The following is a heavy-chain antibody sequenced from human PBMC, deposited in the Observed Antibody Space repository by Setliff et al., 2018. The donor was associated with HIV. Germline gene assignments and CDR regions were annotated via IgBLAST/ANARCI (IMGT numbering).Heavy chain of an antibody. D-gene: IGHD2-21*02. CDR2: IIPIFGTT. CDR3: ARESGICGGDCHYSFYM. Sequence: SVKVSCKAYGGTVSTHSISWVRQAPGQGLEWMGGIIPIFGTTNYARKFQGRVTITADDSTSTAYMDLNNLRSEDTAVYYCARESGICGGDCHYSFYMWGHVTRVTVSS. J-gene: IGHJ3*02. V-gene: IGHV1-69*13. CDR1: GGTVSTHS.